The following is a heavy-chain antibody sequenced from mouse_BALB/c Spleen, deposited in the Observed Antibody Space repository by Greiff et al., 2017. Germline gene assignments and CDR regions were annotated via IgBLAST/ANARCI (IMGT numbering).Heavy chain of an antibody. CDR2: LHPSDSET. CDR3: ARWGDYRYEMDY. J-gene: IGHJ2*01. Sequence: QVQLQQPGAELVRPGASVKLSCKASGYSFTSYWMNWVKQRPGQGLEWIGMLHPSDSETRLNQKFKDKATLTVDKSSSTAYMQLSSPTSEDSAVYYCARWGDYRYEMDYWGQGTTLTVSS. CDR1: GYSFTSYW. D-gene: IGHD2-14*01. V-gene: IGHV1-61*01.